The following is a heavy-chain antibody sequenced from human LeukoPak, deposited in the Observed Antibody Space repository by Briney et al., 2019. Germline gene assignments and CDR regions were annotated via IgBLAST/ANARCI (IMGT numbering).Heavy chain of an antibody. Sequence: SETLSLTCTVSGGSISSYYWSWIRQPPGKGLEWIGYIYHSGSTNYNPSLKSRVTISVDTSKNQFSLKLSSVTAADTAVYYCARGPYYYDSSGSFDYWGQGTLVTVSS. CDR3: ARGPYYYDSSGSFDY. CDR2: IYHSGST. J-gene: IGHJ4*02. D-gene: IGHD3-22*01. V-gene: IGHV4-59*01. CDR1: GGSISSYY.